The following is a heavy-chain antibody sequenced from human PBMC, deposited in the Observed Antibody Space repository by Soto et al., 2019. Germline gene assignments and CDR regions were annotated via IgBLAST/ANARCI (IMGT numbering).Heavy chain of an antibody. Sequence: SETLSLTCAVSGGSVSSGVFSWNWIRQPPGQGLEWIGYISHGGSPHYTPSLRSRVSISVDRSTNVISLNLTSMTPADTAVYFCARGHYYYAMDVWGRGTLVTVSS. CDR3: ARGHYYYAMDV. CDR2: ISHGGSP. J-gene: IGHJ6*02. CDR1: GGSVSSGVFS. V-gene: IGHV4-30-2*01.